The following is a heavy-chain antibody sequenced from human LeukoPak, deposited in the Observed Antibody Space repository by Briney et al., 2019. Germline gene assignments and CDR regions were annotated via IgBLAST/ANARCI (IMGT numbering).Heavy chain of an antibody. D-gene: IGHD3-22*01. CDR3: ARGEGYYYDSSGWHTPYYYYYYMDV. V-gene: IGHV4-59*01. J-gene: IGHJ6*03. CDR1: GGSISSYY. Sequence: TSETLSLTCTVSGGSISSYYWSWIRQPPGKGLEWIGYIYYSGSTNYNPSLKSRVTISVDTSKNQFSLKLSSVTAADTAVYYCARGEGYYYDSSGWHTPYYYYYYMDVWGKGTTVTVSS. CDR2: IYYSGST.